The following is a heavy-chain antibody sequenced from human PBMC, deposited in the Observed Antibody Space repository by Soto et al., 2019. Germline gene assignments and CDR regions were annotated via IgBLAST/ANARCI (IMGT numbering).Heavy chain of an antibody. CDR3: ARELNTASSSYYAIAD. D-gene: IGHD3-22*01. Sequence: GASVKVSCKNSGYTFSDYCLAWLRQTPGQRPEWMGGVSTYNANTNYAQKFQGRVTMTADTSTTTTSMELRSLSTDVKAVYCCARELNTASSSYYAIADWGQGTPVTVSS. V-gene: IGHV1-18*01. J-gene: IGHJ4*02. CDR1: GYTFSDYC. CDR2: VSTYNANT.